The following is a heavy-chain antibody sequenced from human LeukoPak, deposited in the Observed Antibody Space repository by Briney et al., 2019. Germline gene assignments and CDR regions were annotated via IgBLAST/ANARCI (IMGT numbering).Heavy chain of an antibody. D-gene: IGHD2-2*01. V-gene: IGHV3-23*01. J-gene: IGHJ3*02. CDR1: GFTFRNYA. CDR2: IGSSDGGT. Sequence: GGSLRLSCAASGFTFRNYAMTWIRQAPGKGLEWVSTIGSSDGGTYYGDSVKGRFTISRDTPKNTLYLHMNSLRAEDTAVYYCAIRLEVQAAGAFDIRGHGTMVTVSS. CDR3: AIRLEVQAAGAFDI.